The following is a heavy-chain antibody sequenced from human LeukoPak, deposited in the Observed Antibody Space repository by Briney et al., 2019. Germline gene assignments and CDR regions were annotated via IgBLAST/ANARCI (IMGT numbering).Heavy chain of an antibody. J-gene: IGHJ4*02. CDR2: ISSSGNNM. Sequence: PGGSLRLSCAASGFTFSSYEMNWVRQAPGKGLEWVSYISSSGNNMYYADSVKGRFTIARDNAKNSLYLQMSSLRAEDTAVYYCARESVRFCSGGTCYSRRAFDYWGQGTLVTVSS. CDR1: GFTFSSYE. V-gene: IGHV3-48*03. D-gene: IGHD2-15*01. CDR3: ARESVRFCSGGTCYSRRAFDY.